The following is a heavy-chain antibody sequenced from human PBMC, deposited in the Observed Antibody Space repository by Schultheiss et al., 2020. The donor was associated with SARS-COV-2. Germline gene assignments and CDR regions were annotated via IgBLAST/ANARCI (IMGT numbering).Heavy chain of an antibody. D-gene: IGHD4-11*01. Sequence: GSLRLSCAVYGGSFSGYYWSWIRQPPGKGLEWIGEINHSGSTNYNPSLKSRVTISVDKSKNQFSLKLSSVTAADTAVYYCARDLGYSNPTTSYFDYWGQGTLVTVSS. CDR2: INHSGST. CDR1: GGSFSGYY. V-gene: IGHV4-34*01. J-gene: IGHJ4*02. CDR3: ARDLGYSNPTTSYFDY.